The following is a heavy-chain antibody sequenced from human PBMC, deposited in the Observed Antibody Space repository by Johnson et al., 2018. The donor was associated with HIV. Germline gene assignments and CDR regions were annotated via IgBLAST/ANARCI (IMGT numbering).Heavy chain of an antibody. J-gene: IGHJ3*02. CDR3: TTGFAAFDI. V-gene: IGHV3-15*01. CDR2: IKSRANSGTA. CDR1: GFTFSDAW. Sequence: VQLVESGGGLVKPGGSLALSCAASGFTFSDAWMNWVRQAPGKGLEWVGRIKSRANSGTADYAAPVRGRFTFSTDASKTTLYLRMNSLKTEDTAVYYCTTGFAAFDIWGQGTMVTVSS.